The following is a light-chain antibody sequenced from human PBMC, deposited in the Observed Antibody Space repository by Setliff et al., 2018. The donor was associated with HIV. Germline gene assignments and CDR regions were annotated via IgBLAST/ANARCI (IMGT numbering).Light chain of an antibody. Sequence: SALAQPASVSGSPGQSIAISCTGSSSDVGGFNSVSWYQQHPDKAPKLIVYEVTNRPSEVSDRFFGSKSGNTASLTISGLQTEDEADYYCLSYTTTTPSPYVFGTGTKVTVL. V-gene: IGLV2-14*03. CDR2: EVT. CDR3: LSYTTTTPSPYV. J-gene: IGLJ1*01. CDR1: SSDVGGFNS.